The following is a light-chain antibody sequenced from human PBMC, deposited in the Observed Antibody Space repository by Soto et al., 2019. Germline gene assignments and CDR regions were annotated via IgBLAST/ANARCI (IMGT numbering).Light chain of an antibody. V-gene: IGKV3-20*01. CDR1: QSITSSY. Sequence: EIVLTQSPGTLSLSPGERATLSCRASQSITSSYLAWHQQKPGQAPRLLIYGASTRATGIPDRFSGSGSGTDFTLTISRLEPEDVAVYYCQQYGSSPWTFGQGTKIEFK. J-gene: IGKJ1*01. CDR2: GAS. CDR3: QQYGSSPWT.